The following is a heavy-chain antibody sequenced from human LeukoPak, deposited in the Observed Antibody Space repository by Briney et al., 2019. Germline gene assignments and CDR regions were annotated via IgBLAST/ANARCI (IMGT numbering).Heavy chain of an antibody. Sequence: GASVKVSCKSSGYSFTDYYIHWVRQAPGQGPEWMGSINPNSGGTNYAQKLQGRVTMTRDTSITTAYMEGSRLRSDDTAFYYCARSSSSWYIDYWGQGTLVTVSS. J-gene: IGHJ4*02. CDR3: ARSSSSWYIDY. CDR2: INPNSGGT. CDR1: GYSFTDYY. V-gene: IGHV1-2*02. D-gene: IGHD6-13*01.